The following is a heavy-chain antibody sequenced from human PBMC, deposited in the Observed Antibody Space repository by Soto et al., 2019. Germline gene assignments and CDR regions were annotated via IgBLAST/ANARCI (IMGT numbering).Heavy chain of an antibody. Sequence: ASVKVSCKVSGYTLTELSMHWVRQAPGKGLEWMGGFDPEDGETIYAQKFQGRVTMTEDTSTDTAYMELSSLRSEDTAVYYCATALYSAGYDAFDIWGQGTMVTVSS. J-gene: IGHJ3*02. D-gene: IGHD2-2*03. CDR3: ATALYSAGYDAFDI. V-gene: IGHV1-24*01. CDR1: GYTLTELS. CDR2: FDPEDGET.